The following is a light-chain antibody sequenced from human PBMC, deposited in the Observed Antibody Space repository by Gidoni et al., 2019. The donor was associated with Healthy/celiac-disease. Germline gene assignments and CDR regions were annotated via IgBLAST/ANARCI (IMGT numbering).Light chain of an antibody. CDR1: QSVSSSY. J-gene: IGKJ1*01. CDR3: QQYGSSPWT. Sequence: EIVLTPSPGTLSLSPGERATRSCRASQSVSSSYLAWYQQKPGQAPRLLIYGASSRATGIPDRFSGSGSGTDFNLTISRLEPEDFAVYYCQQYGSSPWTFGQGTKVEIK. V-gene: IGKV3-20*01. CDR2: GAS.